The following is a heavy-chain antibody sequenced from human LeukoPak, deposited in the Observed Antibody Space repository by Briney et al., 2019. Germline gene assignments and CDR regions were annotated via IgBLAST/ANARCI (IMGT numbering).Heavy chain of an antibody. V-gene: IGHV4-31*03. CDR1: GGSISSGGYY. J-gene: IGHJ4*02. CDR2: IYYSGST. CDR3: AREAPNCSGGSCYIHWFQNSGAFDY. Sequence: SQTLSLTCTVSGGSISSGGYYWSWIRQHPGKGLEWIGYIYYSGSTYYNPSLKSRVTISVDTSKNQFSLKLSSVTAADTAVYYCAREAPNCSGGSCYIHWFQNSGAFDYWGQGTLVTVSS. D-gene: IGHD2-15*01.